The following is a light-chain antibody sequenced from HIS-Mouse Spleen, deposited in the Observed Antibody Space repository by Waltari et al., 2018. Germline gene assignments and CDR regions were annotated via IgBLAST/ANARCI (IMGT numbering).Light chain of an antibody. J-gene: IGKJ4*01. CDR2: WAS. CDR1: QSVLYSSNHKNY. Sequence: DIVMTQSPDSLAVSLGERATINCKSSQSVLYSSNHKNYLAWYQQKSGQPPKLLIYWASTRESGVPDRFSGSGSGTDFTLTISSLHAEDVAVYYCQQYYSTLTFGGGTKVEIK. CDR3: QQYYSTLT. V-gene: IGKV4-1*01.